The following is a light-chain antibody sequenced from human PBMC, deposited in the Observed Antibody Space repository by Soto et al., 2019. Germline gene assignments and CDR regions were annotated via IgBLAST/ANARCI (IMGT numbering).Light chain of an antibody. V-gene: IGLV2-11*01. CDR3: AAWDDSLNGVV. J-gene: IGLJ2*01. CDR2: NVN. CDR1: SSDVGSYDY. Sequence: QSALIQPPSVSGSPGQSVTISCTGTSSDVGSYDYVSWYQQHPGTVPKPMIYNVNTQPSGVPDRFSGSKSGNTASMTISGLQSLDEADYYCAAWDDSLNGVVFGGGTKVTVL.